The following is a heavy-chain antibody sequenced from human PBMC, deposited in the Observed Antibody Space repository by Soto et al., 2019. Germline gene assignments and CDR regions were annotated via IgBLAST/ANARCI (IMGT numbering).Heavy chain of an antibody. CDR2: INPNSGRT. CDR1: GYTFHGYY. J-gene: IGHJ6*02. CDR3: ARYGWNTMVRGAPYGMDV. Sequence: ASVQVSYQASGYTFHGYYMHWVRQAPGQGLEWMGWINPNSGRTDYAQKFQGRVTMTRDTSISTDYMELSRLRSDDTAVYYCARYGWNTMVRGAPYGMDVWGQGTTVTVSS. V-gene: IGHV1-2*02. D-gene: IGHD3-10*01.